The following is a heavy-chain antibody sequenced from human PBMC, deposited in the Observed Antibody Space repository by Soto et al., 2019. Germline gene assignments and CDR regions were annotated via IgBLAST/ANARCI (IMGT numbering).Heavy chain of an antibody. CDR2: INSDGSST. V-gene: IGHV3-74*01. CDR1: GFTLSSYW. D-gene: IGHD4-17*01. Sequence: GGSLRLSCAASGFTLSSYWMHWVRQAPGKGLVWVSRINSDGSSTSYADSVKGRFTISRDNAKNTLYLQMNSLRADDTAVYYCARVAGVNGDYVNWFDPWGQGTLVTVSS. J-gene: IGHJ5*02. CDR3: ARVAGVNGDYVNWFDP.